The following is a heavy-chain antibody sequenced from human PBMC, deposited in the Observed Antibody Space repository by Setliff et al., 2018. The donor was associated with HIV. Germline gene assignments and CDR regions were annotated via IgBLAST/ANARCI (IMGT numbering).Heavy chain of an antibody. V-gene: IGHV3-7*01. CDR2: INEDGSEP. CDR1: GFTFRNCW. D-gene: IGHD5-12*01. Sequence: QPGGSLRLSCVASGFTFRNCWMSWVRQAPGKGLESVANINEDGSEPQYVAAVSGRFTISRDSAKTSVSLQMSSLRAEDTAVYYCVRGRGWILDFWGQGALVTVSS. J-gene: IGHJ4*02. CDR3: VRGRGWILDF.